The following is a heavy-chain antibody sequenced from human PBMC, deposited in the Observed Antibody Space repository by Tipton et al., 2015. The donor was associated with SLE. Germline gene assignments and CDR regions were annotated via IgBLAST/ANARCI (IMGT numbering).Heavy chain of an antibody. CDR1: GFDFSSYG. Sequence: RSLRLSCAVSGFDFSSYGMHWVRQAPGKGLEWVAVIWYDDGNYKFYADSVKGRFTISRDYSKNALYLQMNSLRVEDTAVYYCARGSDRSGYFGAFDIWAQGTMVTVSS. J-gene: IGHJ3*02. CDR2: IWYDDGNYK. D-gene: IGHD3-22*01. CDR3: ARGSDRSGYFGAFDI. V-gene: IGHV3-33*01.